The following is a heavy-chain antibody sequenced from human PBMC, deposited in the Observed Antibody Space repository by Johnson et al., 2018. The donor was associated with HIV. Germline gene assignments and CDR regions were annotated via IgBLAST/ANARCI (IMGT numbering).Heavy chain of an antibody. V-gene: IGHV3-11*04. J-gene: IGHJ3*02. CDR3: AKVKIVTDVFDI. CDR2: ISSSDSAI. D-gene: IGHD2-21*01. Sequence: QVQLVESGGGLVKPGGSLRVSFAASGFTFRDYHMSWIRQAPGKGVEWLSYISSSDSAIWYADSVKGRFTVSRDNAKNSLYLQMNSLRAEDTAVYYCAKVKIVTDVFDIWGQGTMVTVSS. CDR1: GFTFRDYH.